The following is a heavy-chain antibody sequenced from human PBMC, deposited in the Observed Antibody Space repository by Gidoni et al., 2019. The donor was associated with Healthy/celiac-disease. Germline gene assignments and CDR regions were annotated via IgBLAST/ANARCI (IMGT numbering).Heavy chain of an antibody. CDR2: ISGSGGST. D-gene: IGHD4-4*01. Sequence: EVQLLESGGGLVQPGGSLRLSCAASGFTFSSYAMSWVRQAPGKGLEWVAAISGSGGSTYYADSVKGRFTISRDNSKNTLYLQMNSLRAEDTAVYYCAKDPNSNYYYYYGMDVWGQGTTVTVSS. J-gene: IGHJ6*02. CDR1: GFTFSSYA. V-gene: IGHV3-23*01. CDR3: AKDPNSNYYYYYGMDV.